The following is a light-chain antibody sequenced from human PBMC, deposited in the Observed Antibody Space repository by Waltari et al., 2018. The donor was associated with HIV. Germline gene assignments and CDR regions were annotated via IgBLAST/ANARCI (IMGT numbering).Light chain of an antibody. V-gene: IGLV2-14*01. J-gene: IGLJ1*01. CDR3: SSYTSRNTRV. Sequence: QSALTPPASGSGSPGQSITISCTGTTSDVGGYKYVSWYQQPPEKSPQLVVYEVSNRPSGISTRFSGAKSGNTASLTISGLQAEDEADYYCSSYTSRNTRVFGTGTKVTVL. CDR2: EVS. CDR1: TSDVGGYKY.